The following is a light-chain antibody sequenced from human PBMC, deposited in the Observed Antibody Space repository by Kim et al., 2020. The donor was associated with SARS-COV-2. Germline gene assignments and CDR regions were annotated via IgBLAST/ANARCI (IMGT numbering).Light chain of an antibody. CDR2: DVT. V-gene: IGLV2-14*03. CDR3: SSYTSSNTLL. Sequence: QSALTQPASVSGSPGQSITISCTGTSSDVGVYNYVSWYQQHPGKAPKLMIYDVTKRPSGVSNRFSGSKSGNTASLTISGLQAEDDADYYCSSYTSSNTLLFGGGTQLTVL. J-gene: IGLJ2*01. CDR1: SSDVGVYNY.